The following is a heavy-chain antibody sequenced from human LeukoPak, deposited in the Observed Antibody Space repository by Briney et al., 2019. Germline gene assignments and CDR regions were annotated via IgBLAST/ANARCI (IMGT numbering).Heavy chain of an antibody. CDR3: ARTYSRESGYDFVFHY. CDR2: ISGSGGST. D-gene: IGHD5-12*01. Sequence: TGGSLRLSCAASGFTFSSYAMSWVRQAPGKGLEWVSGISGSGGSTYYADSVKGRFTISRDNSKNTLYLQMNSLRAEDTAVYYCARTYSRESGYDFVFHYWGQGTLVTVSS. J-gene: IGHJ4*02. CDR1: GFTFSSYA. V-gene: IGHV3-23*01.